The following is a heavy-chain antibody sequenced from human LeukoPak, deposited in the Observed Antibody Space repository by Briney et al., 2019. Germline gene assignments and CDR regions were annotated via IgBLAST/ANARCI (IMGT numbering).Heavy chain of an antibody. CDR2: ISGSGGST. CDR1: GFTFSSYA. J-gene: IGHJ5*02. V-gene: IGHV3-23*01. CDR3: AKEWRGQIEYNWFDP. D-gene: IGHD3-3*01. Sequence: GGSLRLSCAASGFTFSSYAISWVRQAPGKGLEWVSAISGSGGSTYYADSVKGRFTISRDNSKNTLYLQMNSLRAEDTAVYYCAKEWRGQIEYNWFDPWGQGTLVTVSS.